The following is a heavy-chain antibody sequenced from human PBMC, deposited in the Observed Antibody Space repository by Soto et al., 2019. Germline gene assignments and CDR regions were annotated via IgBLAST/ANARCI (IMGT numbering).Heavy chain of an antibody. CDR2: VGDNGDA. CDR3: ARWGGDSLNAFDF. Sequence: PPETLSLTCAVSGGSLNYYSWKWNRKAAGKGLEWIGFVGDNGDARYNPSLKSRVTLSVDTSKNQFSLKLSSVNAADTAVYYCARWGGDSLNAFDFWGQGTMVTVSS. D-gene: IGHD2-21*02. V-gene: IGHV4-4*07. J-gene: IGHJ3*01. CDR1: GGSLNYYS.